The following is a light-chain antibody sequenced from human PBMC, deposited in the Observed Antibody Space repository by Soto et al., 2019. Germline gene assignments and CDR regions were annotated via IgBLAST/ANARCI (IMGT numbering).Light chain of an antibody. CDR1: QSVTSSN. CDR3: QQYGASPVT. V-gene: IGKV3-20*01. Sequence: VLTQSPGTLSLSPGEGATLSCRASQSVTSSNLAWYQQKPGQAPRLLIYDASIRASGIPDRFSGSGSGTDFIFTISRLEPEDFAVYYCQQYGASPVTFGQGTKLEIK. J-gene: IGKJ2*01. CDR2: DAS.